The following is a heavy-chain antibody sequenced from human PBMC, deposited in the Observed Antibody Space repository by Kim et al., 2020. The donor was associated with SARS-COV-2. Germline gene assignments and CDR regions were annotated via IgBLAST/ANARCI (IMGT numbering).Heavy chain of an antibody. J-gene: IGHJ5*02. V-gene: IGHV4-4*02. CDR1: GGSISSSNW. CDR3: ARSGVADGFWFDP. CDR2: IYHSGST. Sequence: SETLSLTCAVSGGSISSSNWWSWVRQPPGKGLEWIGEIYHSGSTNYNPSLKSRVTISVDKSKNQFSLKLSSVTAADTAVYYCARSGVADGFWFDPWGQGTLVTVSS. D-gene: IGHD2-15*01.